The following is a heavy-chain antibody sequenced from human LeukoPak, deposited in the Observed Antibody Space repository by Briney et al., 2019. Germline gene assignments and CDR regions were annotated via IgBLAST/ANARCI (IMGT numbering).Heavy chain of an antibody. V-gene: IGHV1-69*13. Sequence: GASVKVSCKASGGTFSSYAISWVRQAPGQGLEWMGGIIPIFGTANYAQKFQGRVTITADESTSTAYMELSSLRSEDTAVYYCARGTAGGHYYDSSGYEPNDYWGQGTLVTVSS. CDR3: ARGTAGGHYYDSSGYEPNDY. CDR1: GGTFSSYA. CDR2: IIPIFGTA. D-gene: IGHD3-22*01. J-gene: IGHJ4*02.